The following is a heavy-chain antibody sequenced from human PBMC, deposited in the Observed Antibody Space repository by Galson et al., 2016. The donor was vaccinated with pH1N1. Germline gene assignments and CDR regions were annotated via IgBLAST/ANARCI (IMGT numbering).Heavy chain of an antibody. CDR3: TTDRLVVAGMVTGVDDY. D-gene: IGHD6-19*01. J-gene: IGHJ4*02. V-gene: IGHV3-15*01. CDR2: IKNKADGGRA. Sequence: SLRLSCAASGFTFSNIWMSWVRQVPGQGLEWVGRIKNKADGGRAYYAAPVRGRFTISRDESKKTLYLQMSSLKSEDTALYYCTTDRLVVAGMVTGVDDYLGQGTLVTVSS. CDR1: GFTFSNIW.